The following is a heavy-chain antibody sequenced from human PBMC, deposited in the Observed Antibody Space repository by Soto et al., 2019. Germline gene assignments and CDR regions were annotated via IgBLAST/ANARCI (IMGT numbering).Heavy chain of an antibody. CDR3: ARYRREAVAGYTLDN. V-gene: IGHV4-59*01. D-gene: IGHD6-13*01. Sequence: SETLSLTCTVSGGSISRNYWTWIRQPPGKGLEWIGYVYNSGSTNYNPSLKSRVTISEDTSKSQFSLKVNSMTAADTAVYYCARYRREAVAGYTLDNWGQGILVTVSS. CDR2: VYNSGST. J-gene: IGHJ4*02. CDR1: GGSISRNY.